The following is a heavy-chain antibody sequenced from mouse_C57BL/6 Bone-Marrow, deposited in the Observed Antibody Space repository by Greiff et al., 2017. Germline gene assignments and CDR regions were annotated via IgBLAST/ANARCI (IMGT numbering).Heavy chain of an antibody. V-gene: IGHV1-15*01. D-gene: IGHD2-1*01. CDR2: IDPETGGT. CDR1: GYTFTDYE. CDR3: TRDEGNSGFYSYYFDD. Sequence: VQLQQSGAELVRPGASVTLSCKASGYTFTDYEMHWVKQTPVHGLEWIGAIDPETGGTAYNQKFKGKAILTADKSSSTAYMELRSLTSEDSAVYYCTRDEGNSGFYSYYFDDWGQGTTLTVSS. J-gene: IGHJ2*01.